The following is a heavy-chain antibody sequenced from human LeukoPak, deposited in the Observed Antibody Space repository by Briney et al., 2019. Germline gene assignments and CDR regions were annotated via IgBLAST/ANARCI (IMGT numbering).Heavy chain of an antibody. CDR1: GYTFSKYW. Sequence: GESLKISCRASGYTFSKYWIGWVRQMPGKGLEWMGLTFPGDSEARYSPSFEGQVTISADKSIDTAYLQWSSLKASDTAMYYCATWGGGSTLWYRGVFDFWAQGKMVTVS. J-gene: IGHJ3*01. CDR2: TFPGDSEA. V-gene: IGHV5-51*01. CDR3: ATWGGGSTLWYRGVFDF. D-gene: IGHD3-16*01.